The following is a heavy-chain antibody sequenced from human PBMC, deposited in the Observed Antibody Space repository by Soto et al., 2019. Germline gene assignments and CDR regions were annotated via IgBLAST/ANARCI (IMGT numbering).Heavy chain of an antibody. D-gene: IGHD3-22*01. CDR2: INPNSGGT. J-gene: IGHJ3*02. V-gene: IGHV1-2*02. Sequence: ASVKVSCKASGYTFTGYYMHWVRQAPGQGLEWMGWINPNSGGTNYAQKVQGRVTMTRDTSISTAYMELSRLRSDDTAVYYCETGYSYGFYYDSSVYWASVLDMGGQGKMVTVSS. CDR1: GYTFTGYY. CDR3: ETGYSYGFYYDSSVYWASVLDM.